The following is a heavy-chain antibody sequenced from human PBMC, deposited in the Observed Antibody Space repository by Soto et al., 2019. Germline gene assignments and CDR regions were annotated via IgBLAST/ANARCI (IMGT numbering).Heavy chain of an antibody. CDR2: IYYSGST. D-gene: IGHD3-16*01. J-gene: IGHJ3*02. V-gene: IGHV4-59*01. CDR3: ASLGDHDAFDI. CDR1: GGSISSYY. Sequence: QVQLQESGPGLVKPSETLSLTCTVSGGSISSYYWSWIRQPPGKGLEWIGYIYYSGSTNYNPSLKRRVTISVDTSKNQFSLKLSSVTAADTAVDYCASLGDHDAFDIWGQGTMVTVSS.